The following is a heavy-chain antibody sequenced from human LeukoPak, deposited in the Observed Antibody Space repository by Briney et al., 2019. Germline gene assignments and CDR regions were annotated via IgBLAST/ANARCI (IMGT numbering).Heavy chain of an antibody. Sequence: SETLSLTCAVSGGSISSGNWWSWVRQPPGKGLQWIGEVFHSGSTNYNPSLKSRVTISVDNSKNQLSLTLTSVTAADTAVYYCARSGYSYGADAFDIWGQGTLVTVSS. J-gene: IGHJ4*02. CDR2: VFHSGST. D-gene: IGHD5-18*01. CDR3: ARSGYSYGADAFDI. CDR1: GGSISSGNW. V-gene: IGHV4-4*02.